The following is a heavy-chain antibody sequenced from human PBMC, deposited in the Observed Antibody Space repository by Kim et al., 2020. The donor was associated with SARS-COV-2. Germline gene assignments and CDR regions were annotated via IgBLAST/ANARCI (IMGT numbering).Heavy chain of an antibody. CDR1: GYTFSSYG. Sequence: ASVKVSCKASGYTFSSYGISWVRQAPGQGLEWMGWKSAYDGKTNYAQNLQGRVTMTTDTSTDTAYMELRSLTSDDTAVYYCARCASLDGGVDSSIWGYDDYFYYYCMDVWGQGTTVTVSS. D-gene: IGHD6-13*01. J-gene: IGHJ6*02. CDR3: ARCASLDGGVDSSIWGYDDYFYYYCMDV. V-gene: IGHV1-18*01. CDR2: KSAYDGKT.